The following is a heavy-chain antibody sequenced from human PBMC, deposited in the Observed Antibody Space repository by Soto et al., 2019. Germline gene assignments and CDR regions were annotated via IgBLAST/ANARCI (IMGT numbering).Heavy chain of an antibody. CDR1: GFTFSSHS. J-gene: IGHJ4*02. CDR2: ISSTSSAI. D-gene: IGHD3-22*01. CDR3: ARGTYNSAFDY. Sequence: EVQLVESGGGLVQPGGSLRLSCAASGFTFSSHSINWVRQAPGKGLEWVSHISSTSSAIHYADAVKGRFTISRDIANNSLFLQMNSLRVEDTAVYYCARGTYNSAFDYWGQGTLVTVSS. V-gene: IGHV3-48*01.